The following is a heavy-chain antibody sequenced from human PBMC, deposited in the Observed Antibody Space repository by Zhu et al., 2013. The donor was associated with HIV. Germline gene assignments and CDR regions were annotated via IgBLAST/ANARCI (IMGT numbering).Heavy chain of an antibody. D-gene: IGHD3-10*01. CDR1: GYTFSDYG. V-gene: IGHV1-18*01. CDR2: ISGYTGNT. CDR3: ARPPPPNTQSFHFDY. J-gene: IGHJ4*02. Sequence: QVQVAQSGAEVKKPGASVKVSCKASGYTFSDYGITWVRQAPGQGLEWVAWISGYTGNTASAQRFQGRVTMTTDTSTSTAYMELRSLRSDDTAVYYCARPPPPNTQSFHFDYVGPGNPGHRLL.